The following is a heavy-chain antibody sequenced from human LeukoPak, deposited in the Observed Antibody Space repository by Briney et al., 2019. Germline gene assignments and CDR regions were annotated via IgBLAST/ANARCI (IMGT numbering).Heavy chain of an antibody. Sequence: ASVKVSCKASGYTFTSYDINWVRLATGQGLEWMGWMNPNSGNTGYAQKFQGRVTMTRNTSISTAYMELSRLRSEDTAVYYCARLLGYCSSTSCYGAFDIWGQGTMVTVSS. CDR1: GYTFTSYD. V-gene: IGHV1-8*01. CDR2: MNPNSGNT. J-gene: IGHJ3*02. CDR3: ARLLGYCSSTSCYGAFDI. D-gene: IGHD2-2*01.